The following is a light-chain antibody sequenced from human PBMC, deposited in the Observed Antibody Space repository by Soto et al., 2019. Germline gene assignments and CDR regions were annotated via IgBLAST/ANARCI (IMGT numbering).Light chain of an antibody. CDR2: EDS. Sequence: QSALTQPASVSGSPGQSITISCTGTSSHVGSYSLVSWYQQHPGKAPKLIIFEDSKRFSGVSNRFSGSKSGNTASLTVSGLQAEDEADYSCSSYANRNLVFGGGTKLTVL. CDR3: SSYANRNLV. CDR1: SSHVGSYSL. V-gene: IGLV2-23*01. J-gene: IGLJ2*01.